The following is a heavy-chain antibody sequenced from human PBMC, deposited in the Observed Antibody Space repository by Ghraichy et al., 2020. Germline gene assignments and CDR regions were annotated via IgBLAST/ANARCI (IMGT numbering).Heavy chain of an antibody. J-gene: IGHJ6*02. V-gene: IGHV4-59*01. D-gene: IGHD3/OR15-3a*01. CDR2: IYYSGRT. Sequence: SETLSLTCTVSGGSISSYYWNWIRQPPGKGLEWIGYIYYSGRTNYNPSLKSRVTISVDTSNNQFTLKLSSVTAADTAVYYCARDSPGGGLVPPYYYGMDVWGQGTTVTVSS. CDR3: ARDSPGGGLVPPYYYGMDV. CDR1: GGSISSYY.